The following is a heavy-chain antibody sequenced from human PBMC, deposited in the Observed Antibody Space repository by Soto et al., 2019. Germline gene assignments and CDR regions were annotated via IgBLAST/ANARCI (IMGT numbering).Heavy chain of an antibody. V-gene: IGHV1-69*12. J-gene: IGHJ5*02. CDR2: IIPIFGTA. D-gene: IGHD2-15*01. Sequence: QVQLVQSGAEVKKPGSSVQVSCKASGGTFSSYAISWVRQAPGQGLEWRGGIIPIFGTANYAQKFQGRVTITADESTSTAYMELTSLRSEDTAVYYCAGVVHWFEPWGQGTLVTVSS. CDR3: AGVVHWFEP. CDR1: GGTFSSYA.